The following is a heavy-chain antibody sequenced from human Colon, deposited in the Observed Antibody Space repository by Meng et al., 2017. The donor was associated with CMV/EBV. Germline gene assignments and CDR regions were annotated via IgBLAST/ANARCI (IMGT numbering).Heavy chain of an antibody. Sequence: VQLVEVGGGVVRPGASLRLSCGTSGFFFMHYSMQWVRQPPGKGLGWVAHIRFDGSQQFYVQSVKGRFTVSRHDPKNTLYLQMNDLRPEDTGVYYCATDHLWGMPNWGRGTLVTVSS. V-gene: IGHV3-30*02. CDR1: GFFFMHYS. CDR2: IRFDGSQQ. J-gene: IGHJ4*02. CDR3: ATDHLWGMPN. D-gene: IGHD3-3*02.